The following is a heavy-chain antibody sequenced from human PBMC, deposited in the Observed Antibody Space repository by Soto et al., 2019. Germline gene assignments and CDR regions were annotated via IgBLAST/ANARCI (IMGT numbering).Heavy chain of an antibody. CDR1: GFTFSNYG. J-gene: IGHJ6*02. CDR3: AKDIGRDGFREYYYYGIDV. Sequence: AGGSLRLSCAASGFTFSNYGIHWVRQAPGKGLEWVALVSFDGSAKYYADSGKGRFTISRDNSKNTLYLQMNSLRAEDTAVYYCAKDIGRDGFREYYYYGIDVWGQGTTVTVSS. D-gene: IGHD3-10*01. CDR2: VSFDGSAK. V-gene: IGHV3-30*18.